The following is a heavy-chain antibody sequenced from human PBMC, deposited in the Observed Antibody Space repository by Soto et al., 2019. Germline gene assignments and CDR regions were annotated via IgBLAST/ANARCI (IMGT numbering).Heavy chain of an antibody. V-gene: IGHV1-46*01. CDR3: ARGYGGVVVYFDH. J-gene: IGHJ4*02. D-gene: IGHD3-16*02. CDR1: GYTFTRFY. CDR2: INPNEGTT. Sequence: QVQLVQSGAELKKPGASVKISCQASGYTFTRFYVDWVRQAPGQGLEWMGRINPNEGTTTYAQNFQGRLTMTSDTSTSTVYLDLSSLISDDTAVYYCARGYGGVVVYFDHWGQGTLVTVSS.